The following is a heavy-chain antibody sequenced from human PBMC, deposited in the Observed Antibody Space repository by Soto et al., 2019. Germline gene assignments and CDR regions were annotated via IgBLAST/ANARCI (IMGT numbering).Heavy chain of an antibody. J-gene: IGHJ6*02. V-gene: IGHV3-53*01. CDR3: ARVEGPVGYYYYYGMDV. CDR2: IYSGGST. CDR1: GFTVSSNY. Sequence: GSLRLSCAASGFTVSSNYMSWVRQAPGKGLEWVSIIYSGGSTYYADSVKGRFTISRDNSKNTLYLQMNSLRADDTAVYYCARVEGPVGYYYYYGMDVWGQGTTVTVSS. D-gene: IGHD1-26*01.